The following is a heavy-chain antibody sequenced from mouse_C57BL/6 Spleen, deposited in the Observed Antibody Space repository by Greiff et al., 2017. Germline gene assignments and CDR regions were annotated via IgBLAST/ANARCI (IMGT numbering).Heavy chain of an antibody. CDR2: IYPRDGST. Sequence: VQLQQSGPELVKPGASVKLSCKASGYTFTSYDINWVKQRPGQGLEWIGWIYPRDGSTKYNEKFKGKATLTVDTSSSTAYMELHSLTSEDSAVYFCARGGVVAHWYFDVWGTGTTVTVSS. J-gene: IGHJ1*03. CDR1: GYTFTSYD. D-gene: IGHD1-1*01. V-gene: IGHV1-85*01. CDR3: ARGGVVAHWYFDV.